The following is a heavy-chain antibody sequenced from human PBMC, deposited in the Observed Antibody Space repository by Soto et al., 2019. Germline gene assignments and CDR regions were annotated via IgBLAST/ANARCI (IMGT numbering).Heavy chain of an antibody. V-gene: IGHV1-24*01. CDR1: GYTLTELS. CDR3: ATINPRNYDSSGYYERLWFDP. D-gene: IGHD3-22*01. J-gene: IGHJ5*02. Sequence: GASVKVSCKVSGYTLTELSMHWVRQGPGKGREWMGCFDPEDGETIYAQKFQGRVTMTEDTSTDTAYMELSSLRSEDTAVYYCATINPRNYDSSGYYERLWFDPWGQGTLVTVSS. CDR2: FDPEDGET.